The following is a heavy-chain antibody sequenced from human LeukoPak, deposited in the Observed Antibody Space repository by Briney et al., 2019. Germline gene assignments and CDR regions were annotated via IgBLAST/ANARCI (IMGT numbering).Heavy chain of an antibody. D-gene: IGHD2-2*02. Sequence: ASVKVSCKASGYTFTSYYMHWVRQAPGQGLEWMGIINPSGGSTSYAQKFQGRVTMTRDTSTSTVYMELSSLRSEDTAVYYCARDGKDIVVVPAAILPYYYYYYMDVWGKGTTVTVSS. CDR1: GYTFTSYY. CDR3: ARDGKDIVVVPAAILPYYYYYYMDV. CDR2: INPSGGST. V-gene: IGHV1-46*01. J-gene: IGHJ6*03.